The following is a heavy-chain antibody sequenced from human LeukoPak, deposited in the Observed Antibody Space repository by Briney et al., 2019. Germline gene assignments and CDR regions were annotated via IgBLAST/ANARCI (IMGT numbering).Heavy chain of an antibody. V-gene: IGHV4-59*08. CDR2: IYYSGST. Sequence: SETLSLTCTVSGGSISSYYWSWIRQPPGKGLEWIGYIYYSGSTNYNPSLKSRVTISVDTSKNQFSLKLSSVTAADTAVYYCARSYDSSGYYPYNWFDPWGQGTLVTVSS. D-gene: IGHD3-22*01. J-gene: IGHJ5*02. CDR1: GGSISSYY. CDR3: ARSYDSSGYYPYNWFDP.